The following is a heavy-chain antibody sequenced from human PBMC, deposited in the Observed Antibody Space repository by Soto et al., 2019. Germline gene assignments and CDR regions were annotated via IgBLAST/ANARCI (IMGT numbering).Heavy chain of an antibody. J-gene: IGHJ4*02. Sequence: SETLSLTCPVSGGSISSHYWTWIRQPPGKGLEWIGYVYNSGSTNYNPSLKRRVTISEDTSKSQFSLKVNSMTAADTAVYYCARYRREAVAGYTLDNWGQGILVTVSS. V-gene: IGHV4-59*11. CDR1: GGSISSHY. CDR2: VYNSGST. CDR3: ARYRREAVAGYTLDN. D-gene: IGHD6-13*01.